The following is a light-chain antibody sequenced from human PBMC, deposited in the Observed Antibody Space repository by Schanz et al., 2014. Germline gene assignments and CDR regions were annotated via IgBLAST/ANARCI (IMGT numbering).Light chain of an antibody. CDR3: QQHYGIPLT. Sequence: DIVMTQSPDSLAVSLGERATIHCKSSQSVLYTSDNKNYLAWYQHKSGQPPKLLIHWASTRGSGVPDRFSGGGSGTDFTLTISSLQAEDVAVYYCQQHYGIPLTFGGGTKVEIK. J-gene: IGKJ4*01. CDR2: WAS. CDR1: QSVLYTSDNKNY. V-gene: IGKV4-1*01.